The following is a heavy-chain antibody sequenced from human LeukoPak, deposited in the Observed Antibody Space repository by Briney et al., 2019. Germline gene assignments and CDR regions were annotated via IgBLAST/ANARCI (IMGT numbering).Heavy chain of an antibody. D-gene: IGHD1-14*01. J-gene: IGHJ6*04. Sequence: QPGGSLRLSCAASGFTVRSNYMNWVRQAPGKGLEWVSVIYSGGSTYYADSVKGRFTISRDNSKNTLYLQMNSLRAEDTAVYYCARAPEGLTYAMDVWGKGTTVTVSS. V-gene: IGHV3-53*01. CDR3: ARAPEGLTYAMDV. CDR2: IYSGGST. CDR1: GFTVRSNY.